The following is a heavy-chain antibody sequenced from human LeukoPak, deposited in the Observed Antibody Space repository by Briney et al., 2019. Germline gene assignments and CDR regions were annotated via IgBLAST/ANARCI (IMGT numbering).Heavy chain of an antibody. CDR3: AAVDYYGSGGIFDP. CDR2: IYYNGRA. Sequence: SETLSLTCTVSGGSMSGYYCSWLRQPPGEGLEWIGYIYYNGRANYNPSLKSRVTISEDTSRNQFSLKLTSVTAADTAVYYCAAVDYYGSGGIFDPWGQGILVTVSS. CDR1: GGSMSGYY. D-gene: IGHD3-10*01. J-gene: IGHJ5*02. V-gene: IGHV4-59*01.